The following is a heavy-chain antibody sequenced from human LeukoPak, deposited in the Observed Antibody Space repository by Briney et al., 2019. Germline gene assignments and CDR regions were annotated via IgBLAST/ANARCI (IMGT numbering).Heavy chain of an antibody. V-gene: IGHV3-21*01. CDR3: ARDLTSIDDAFDI. CDR1: GFTFSSYS. Sequence: GGSLRLSCAASGFTFSSYSMNWVRQAPGKGLEWVSSISSSSSYIYYADSVKGRFTISRDNAKHSLYLQMNSLRAEDTAVYYCARDLTSIDDAFDIWGQRTMVTVSS. CDR2: ISSSSSYI. D-gene: IGHD1-14*01. J-gene: IGHJ3*02.